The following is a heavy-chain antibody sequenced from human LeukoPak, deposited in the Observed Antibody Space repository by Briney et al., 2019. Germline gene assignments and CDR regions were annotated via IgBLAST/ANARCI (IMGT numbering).Heavy chain of an antibody. D-gene: IGHD6-19*01. Sequence: SETLSLTCTVSGGSISSYYWSWIRQPPGKGLEWIGYIYYSGSTNYNPSLKSRVTISLDTSKNQFSLKLSSVTAADTAVYYCATTSTSDWYRIFDYWGQGTLVTVSS. V-gene: IGHV4-59*08. CDR2: IYYSGST. CDR3: ATTSTSDWYRIFDY. J-gene: IGHJ4*02. CDR1: GGSISSYY.